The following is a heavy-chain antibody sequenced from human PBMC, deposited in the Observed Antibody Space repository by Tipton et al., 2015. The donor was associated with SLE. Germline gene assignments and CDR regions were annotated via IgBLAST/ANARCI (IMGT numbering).Heavy chain of an antibody. CDR2: ISGAGGST. CDR3: ARDQGYYFDY. Sequence: SLRLSCVGSGFTFRTYSMTWVRQAPGKGLEWVSTISGAGGSTYYADSVRGRFTISRDNAKNSLYLQMNSLRAEDTAVYYCARDQGYYFDYWGQGTLVTVSS. V-gene: IGHV3-23*01. J-gene: IGHJ4*02. CDR1: GFTFRTYS.